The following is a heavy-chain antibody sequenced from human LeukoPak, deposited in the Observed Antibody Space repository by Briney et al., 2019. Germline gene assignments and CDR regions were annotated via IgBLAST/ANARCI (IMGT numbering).Heavy chain of an antibody. Sequence: GGSLRLSCAASGFTFSSYAMHWVRQAPGKGLEWVALISYDGSNEYYADSVKGRFTISRDKSKSTLYLQMNSLRPEDTAVYYCARAPQETSNQVDDYWGQGTLVTVSS. V-gene: IGHV3-30-3*01. J-gene: IGHJ4*02. CDR1: GFTFSSYA. CDR3: ARAPQETSNQVDDY. D-gene: IGHD1-7*01. CDR2: ISYDGSNE.